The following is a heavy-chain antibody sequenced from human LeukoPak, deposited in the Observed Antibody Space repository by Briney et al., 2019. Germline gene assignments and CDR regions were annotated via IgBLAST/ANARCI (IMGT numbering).Heavy chain of an antibody. CDR3: ARDRDDGGYDAFDI. CDR1: GFTFSSYS. Sequence: PGGSLRLSCAASGFTFSSYSMNWVRQAPGKGLEWVSFISTSSSYIYYADSVKGRFTISRDNAKNSLSLQMNSLKAEDTAVYYCARDRDDGGYDAFDIWGQGTMVTVSS. V-gene: IGHV3-21*01. J-gene: IGHJ3*02. CDR2: ISTSSSYI. D-gene: IGHD1-1*01.